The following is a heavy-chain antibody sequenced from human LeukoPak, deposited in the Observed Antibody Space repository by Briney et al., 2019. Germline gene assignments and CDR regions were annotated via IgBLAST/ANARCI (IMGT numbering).Heavy chain of an antibody. V-gene: IGHV3-23*01. D-gene: IGHD6-19*01. CDR2: ISGSGTAT. J-gene: IGHJ4*02. CDR1: GFTFSTYA. CDR3: AKSYSSGWPYCFDY. Sequence: PGGSLRLSCAASGFTFSTYAMSWVRQAPGRGLEWVSAISGSGTATYSADSVRGRFTISRDNSKNTLYLQMSSLRAEATAVYCCAKSYSSGWPYCFDYWGQGTLVTVSS.